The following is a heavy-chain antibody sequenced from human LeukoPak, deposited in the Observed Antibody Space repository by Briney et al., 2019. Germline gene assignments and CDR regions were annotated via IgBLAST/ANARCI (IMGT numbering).Heavy chain of an antibody. CDR3: ARGLGDYNTDWFPVLGY. J-gene: IGHJ4*02. V-gene: IGHV1-8*01. CDR1: GYTFTTHD. CDR2: MNPGNGDT. D-gene: IGHD3-9*01. Sequence: GASVKVSCKASGYTFTTHDLTWVRQATGQGLEWMGWMNPGNGDTAYAQKFQGRVTMTMDTSMSTAYMELNKLGSEDTAIYYCARGLGDYNTDWFPVLGYWGQGTPVTVSS.